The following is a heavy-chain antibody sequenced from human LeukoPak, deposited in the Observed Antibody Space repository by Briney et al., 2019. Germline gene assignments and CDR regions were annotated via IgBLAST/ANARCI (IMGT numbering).Heavy chain of an antibody. CDR1: GFTFSSYG. J-gene: IGHJ4*02. CDR2: ISGSGGST. V-gene: IGHV3-23*01. CDR3: AKGRIMITFGGVIVKRYFDY. D-gene: IGHD3-16*02. Sequence: GGSLRLSCAASGFTFSSYGMSWVRQAPGKGLEWVSAISGSGGSTYYADSVKGRFTISRDNSKNTLYLQTNSLRAEDTAVYYCAKGRIMITFGGVIVKRYFDYWGQGTLVTVSS.